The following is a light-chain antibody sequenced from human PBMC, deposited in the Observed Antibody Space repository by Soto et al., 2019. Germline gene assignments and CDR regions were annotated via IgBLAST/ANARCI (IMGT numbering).Light chain of an antibody. V-gene: IGLV1-40*01. Sequence: QSELTQPPSVSGAPGQTVTITCTGSSSNLGAGYDVHWYQHLPGTAPKLLIFANVNRPSGVPDRFSGSKSGTSASLVITGLRADDEADYYCQSSDSSLRRVFGGGTKLTVL. CDR3: QSSDSSLRRV. J-gene: IGLJ3*02. CDR2: ANV. CDR1: SSNLGAGYD.